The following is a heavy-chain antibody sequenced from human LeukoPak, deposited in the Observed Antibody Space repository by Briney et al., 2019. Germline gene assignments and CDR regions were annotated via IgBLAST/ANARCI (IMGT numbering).Heavy chain of an antibody. CDR1: GYTFTSYG. J-gene: IGHJ4*02. CDR3: ARLLSAAGAFDY. CDR2: ISAYNGNT. Sequence: ASVKVSCKASGYTFTSYGISWVRQAPGQGLEWMGWISAYNGNTNYAQKLQGRVTMTTDTSTSTAYMELRSLRSDDTTVYYCARLLSAAGAFDYWGQGTLVTVSS. D-gene: IGHD6-13*01. V-gene: IGHV1-18*01.